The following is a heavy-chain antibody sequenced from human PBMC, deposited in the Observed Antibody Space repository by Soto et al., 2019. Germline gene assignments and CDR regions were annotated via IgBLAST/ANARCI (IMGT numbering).Heavy chain of an antibody. CDR3: ARGEYEEYYDSSGYGPPDI. V-gene: IGHV4-59*01. Sequence: PSETLSLTCTVSGGSLSSYYWSWIRKPPGKGLEWSGYIYYSGSTNYNPSLKSRVTISVDTSKNQFPLKLSSVTAADTAVYYCARGEYEEYYDSSGYGPPDIWGQGTMVTVSS. CDR1: GGSLSSYY. D-gene: IGHD3-22*01. CDR2: IYYSGST. J-gene: IGHJ3*02.